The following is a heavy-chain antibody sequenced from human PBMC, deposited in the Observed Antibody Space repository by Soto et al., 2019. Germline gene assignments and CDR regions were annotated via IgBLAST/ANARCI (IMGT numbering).Heavy chain of an antibody. CDR1: GFTFESYA. D-gene: IGHD6-19*01. CDR3: VKDIHEQWLVSHFEY. V-gene: IGHV3-9*01. Sequence: EVQLVESGGGSVQPGRSLRLSCVASGFTFESYAMHWVRQVPGKGQEWVSGISWNSGSIGYEDSVKGRFTISRDNAQKSLYLEMNSLRVEDTAFYYCVKDIHEQWLVSHFEYWGQGALVTVSS. CDR2: ISWNSGSI. J-gene: IGHJ4*02.